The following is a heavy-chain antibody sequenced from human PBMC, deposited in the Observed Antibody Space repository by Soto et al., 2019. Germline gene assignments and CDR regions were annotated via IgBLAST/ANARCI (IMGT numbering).Heavy chain of an antibody. D-gene: IGHD6-25*01. CDR3: ARAGGPYSSGGYYYYYMDV. Sequence: PGGSLRLSCAASGFTFSSYSMNWVRQAPGKGLECVSSISSSSSYIYYADSVKGRLTISRDNAKNSLYLQMNSLRAEDTAVYYCARAGGPYSSGGYYYYYMDVRGKGTTVTVSS. V-gene: IGHV3-21*01. CDR1: GFTFSSYS. J-gene: IGHJ6*03. CDR2: ISSSSSYI.